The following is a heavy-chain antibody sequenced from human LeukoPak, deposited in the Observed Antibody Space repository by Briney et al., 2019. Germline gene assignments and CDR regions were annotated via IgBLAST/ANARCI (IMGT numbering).Heavy chain of an antibody. CDR3: ARGFRSSWQGDDAFDI. CDR2: IIPILGIA. D-gene: IGHD6-13*01. Sequence: SVKVSCKASGGTFSSYAISWVRQAPGQGLEWMGRIIPILGIANYAQKFQGRVTITADKSTSTAYMELSSLRSEDTAVYYCARGFRSSWQGDDAFDIWGQGTMVTVSS. J-gene: IGHJ3*02. V-gene: IGHV1-69*04. CDR1: GGTFSSYA.